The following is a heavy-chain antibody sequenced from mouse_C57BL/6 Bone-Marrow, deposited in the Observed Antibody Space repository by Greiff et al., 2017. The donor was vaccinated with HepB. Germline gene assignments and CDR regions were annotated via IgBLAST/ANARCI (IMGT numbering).Heavy chain of an antibody. CDR3: ARLGDSFAY. CDR1: GYTFTSYW. CDR2: IDPSDSYT. D-gene: IGHD3-3*01. J-gene: IGHJ3*01. V-gene: IGHV1-69*01. Sequence: QVHVKQPGAELVMPGASVKLSCKASGYTFTSYWMHWVKQRPGQGLEWIGEIDPSDSYTNYNQKFKGKSTLTVDKSSSTAYMQLSSLTSEDSAVYYCARLGDSFAYWGQGTLVTVSA.